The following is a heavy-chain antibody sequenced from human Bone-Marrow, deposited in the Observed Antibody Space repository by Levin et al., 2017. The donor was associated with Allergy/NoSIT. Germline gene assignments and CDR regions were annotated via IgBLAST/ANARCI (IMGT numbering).Heavy chain of an antibody. CDR1: GFTFSSYA. V-gene: IGHV3-30-3*01. CDR2: ISYDGSNK. CDR3: ARVDFISSLRRLDWLLDYDY. D-gene: IGHD3-9*01. J-gene: IGHJ4*02. Sequence: GGSLRLSCAASGFTFSSYAMHWVRQAPGKGLEWVAVISYDGSNKYYADSVKGRFTISRDNSKNTLYLQMNSLRAEDTAVYYCARVDFISSLRRLDWLLDYDYWGQGTLVTVSS.